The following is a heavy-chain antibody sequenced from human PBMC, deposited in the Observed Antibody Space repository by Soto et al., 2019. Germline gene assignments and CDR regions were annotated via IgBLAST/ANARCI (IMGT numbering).Heavy chain of an antibody. V-gene: IGHV1-69*02. CDR1: GGTFSSYT. CDR3: AGNRLAAVDYYYFDY. CDR2: IIPILGIA. D-gene: IGHD6-19*01. J-gene: IGHJ4*02. Sequence: QVQLVQSGAEVKKPGSSVKVSCKASGGTFSSYTISWVRQAPGQGLEWMGRIIPILGIANYAQKFQGRVTITADKSTSTAYMELSSLRSEDTAVYYCAGNRLAAVDYYYFDYWGQGTLVTVSS.